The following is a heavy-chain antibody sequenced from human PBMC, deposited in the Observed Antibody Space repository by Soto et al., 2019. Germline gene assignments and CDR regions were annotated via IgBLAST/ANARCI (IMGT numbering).Heavy chain of an antibody. CDR1: GFIFNNYA. CDR2: VSGRGGSA. V-gene: IGHV3-23*01. Sequence: EVQLLESGGGLVQRGGSLRLSCAASGFIFNNYAMTWVRQAPGKGLEWGARVSGRGGSAYYADSVKGRLTISRDNSNSTLYLQMTNVRGEDTAVYYCVRRAGGAVVGDYELWGRGTLVRVFS. D-gene: IGHD2-21*01. J-gene: IGHJ2*01. CDR3: VRRAGGAVVGDYEL.